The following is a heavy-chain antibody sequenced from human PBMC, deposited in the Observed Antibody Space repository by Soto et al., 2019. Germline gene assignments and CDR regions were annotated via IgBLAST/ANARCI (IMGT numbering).Heavy chain of an antibody. CDR3: ARERNTANYYYYYGMDV. J-gene: IGHJ6*02. CDR2: IIPIFGTA. D-gene: IGHD5-18*01. Sequence: SVKVSCKASGGTFSSYAISWVRQAPGQGLEWMGGIIPIFGTANYAQKFQGRVTITADESSSTAYMELSSLRSEDTAVYYCARERNTANYYYYYGMDVWGQGTTVTVSS. V-gene: IGHV1-69*13. CDR1: GGTFSSYA.